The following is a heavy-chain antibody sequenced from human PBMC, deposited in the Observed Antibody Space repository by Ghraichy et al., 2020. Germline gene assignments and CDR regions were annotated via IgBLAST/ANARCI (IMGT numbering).Heavy chain of an antibody. CDR3: AKHFYDILTGYDRFDS. Sequence: GGSLRLSCAASGFTFGGYSMSWLRQSPEKGLEWISEISGAGGSTYYTDSVKGRLTISRDNSKNTLYLQMNLLRVEDTAIYYCAKHFYDILTGYDRFDSWGQGTLVTVSS. CDR1: GFTFGGYS. D-gene: IGHD3-9*01. J-gene: IGHJ4*02. CDR2: ISGAGGST. V-gene: IGHV3-23*01.